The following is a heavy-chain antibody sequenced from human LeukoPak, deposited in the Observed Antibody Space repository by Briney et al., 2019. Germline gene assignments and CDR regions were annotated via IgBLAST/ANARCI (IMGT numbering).Heavy chain of an antibody. V-gene: IGHV3-74*01. Sequence: GGSLRLSCAASGFTFSSYWLHWVRQAPGKGLVWVSRINSDGSSTSYADSVKGRFTISRDNAKNTLYLQMNSLRAEDTAVYYCVSSRGVTWDYWGQGTLVTVSS. CDR1: GFTFSSYW. CDR3: VSSRGVTWDY. J-gene: IGHJ4*02. CDR2: INSDGSST. D-gene: IGHD2-21*02.